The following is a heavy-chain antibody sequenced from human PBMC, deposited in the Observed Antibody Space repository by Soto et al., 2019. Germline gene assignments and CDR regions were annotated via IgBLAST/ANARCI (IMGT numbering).Heavy chain of an antibody. D-gene: IGHD6-6*01. CDR3: AREGASSSRDAFDI. J-gene: IGHJ3*02. CDR1: GFTFSSYA. V-gene: IGHV3-30-3*01. CDR2: ISYDGSNK. Sequence: QVQLVESGGGVVQPGRSLRLSCAASGFTFSSYAMQWVRQAPGTGLEWVAVISYDGSNKYYADSVKGRFTISRDNSKNTLYMRMNSLRAAETAVYYCAREGASSSRDAFDIWGQGTMVTVSS.